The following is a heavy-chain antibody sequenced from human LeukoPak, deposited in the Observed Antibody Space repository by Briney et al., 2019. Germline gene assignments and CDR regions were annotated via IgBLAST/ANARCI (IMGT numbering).Heavy chain of an antibody. V-gene: IGHV1-18*01. CDR2: SSAYNGKT. Sequence: ASVKFSCKSSGYTFSNYANIWVRQAPAQGLEWIAFSSAYNGKTEYAQKIQGRVTLTTDTSTNTAYMELSSLRSGDTAVYYCAREFWCNDNNCYLSSFDIWGQGTVVTVSS. CDR3: AREFWCNDNNCYLSSFDI. D-gene: IGHD1-20*01. CDR1: GYTFSNYA. J-gene: IGHJ3*02.